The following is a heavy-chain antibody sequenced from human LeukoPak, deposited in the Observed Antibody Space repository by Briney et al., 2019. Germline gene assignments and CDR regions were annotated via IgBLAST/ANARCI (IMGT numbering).Heavy chain of an antibody. V-gene: IGHV4-59*08. Sequence: PSETLSLTCTVSGGPISRSYGSWIRQPPGKGLEWIGYIYYSGSTNYNPSFKSRVAISVDTSKNQFSLKLSSVTAADTAVYYCATWGIAVAGTFDYWGQGTLVTVST. J-gene: IGHJ4*02. CDR1: GGPISRSY. CDR3: ATWGIAVAGTFDY. CDR2: IYYSGST. D-gene: IGHD6-19*01.